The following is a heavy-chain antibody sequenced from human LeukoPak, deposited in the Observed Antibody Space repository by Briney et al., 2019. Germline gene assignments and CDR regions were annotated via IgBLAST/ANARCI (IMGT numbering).Heavy chain of an antibody. CDR3: ARRRSGWPEEDNYFDY. Sequence: KPSETLSLTCTVSGGSISSSSYYWGWIRQPPGKGLEWIGYIYYSGSTNYNPSLKSRVTISVDTSKNQFSLKLSSVTAADTAVYYCARRRSGWPEEDNYFDYWGQGTLVTVSS. J-gene: IGHJ4*02. D-gene: IGHD6-19*01. CDR1: GGSISSSSYY. CDR2: IYYSGST. V-gene: IGHV4-61*05.